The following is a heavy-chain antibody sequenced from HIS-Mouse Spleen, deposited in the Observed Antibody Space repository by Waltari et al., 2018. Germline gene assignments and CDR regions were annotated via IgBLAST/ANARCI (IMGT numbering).Heavy chain of an antibody. Sequence: QLQLQESGPGLVKPSETLSLTCTVSGGSISSSSYYWGWIRQPPGKGREWIGSIYYSGCTDYNPSLKSRVTISVDTSKNQFSLKLSSVTAADTAVYYCAREIPYSSSWYDWYFDLWGRGTLVTVSS. J-gene: IGHJ2*01. V-gene: IGHV4-39*07. CDR2: IYYSGCT. CDR1: GGSISSSSYY. CDR3: AREIPYSSSWYDWYFDL. D-gene: IGHD6-13*01.